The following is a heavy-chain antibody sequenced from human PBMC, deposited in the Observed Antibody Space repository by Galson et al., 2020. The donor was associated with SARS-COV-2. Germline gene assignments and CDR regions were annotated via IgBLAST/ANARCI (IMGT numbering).Heavy chain of an antibody. J-gene: IGHJ2*01. CDR1: GGSISTYY. CDR3: ARGGRDYYDSSAFPTWFFDV. Sequence: SQTLSLTCSVSGGSISTYYWSWIRQPPGKGLEWIGYIFYTGSANYNPSLKSRVTMSVDTSENQFSLRLSSVTAADTAVYYCARGGRDYYDSSAFPTWFFDVWGRGTLVTVSS. V-gene: IGHV4-59*08. D-gene: IGHD3-22*01. CDR2: IFYTGSA.